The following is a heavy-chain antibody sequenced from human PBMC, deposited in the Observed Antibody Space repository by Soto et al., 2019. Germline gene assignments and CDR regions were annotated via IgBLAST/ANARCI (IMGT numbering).Heavy chain of an antibody. J-gene: IGHJ4*02. CDR2: INPSGGT. D-gene: IGHD6-25*01. CDR3: ARVRASSGQREFDS. V-gene: IGHV4-34*01. Sequence: QVQLQQWGAGLLKPSETLSLTCGVYGGSFSGYYWSWIRQPPGKGLVWIGEINPSGGTNYNPSLNSRVNISVDTSKNQFSLKVTSVTAADTAVYSCARVRASSGQREFDSWGQGTLVTVSS. CDR1: GGSFSGYY.